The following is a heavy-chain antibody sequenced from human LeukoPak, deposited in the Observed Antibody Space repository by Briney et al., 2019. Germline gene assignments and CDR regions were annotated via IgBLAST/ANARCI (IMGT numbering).Heavy chain of an antibody. CDR3: ARSGRGDIYGYSTDGFDI. J-gene: IGHJ3*02. D-gene: IGHD5-18*01. CDR1: GFSFSTYT. V-gene: IGHV3-21*01. CDR2: ISSSSTYI. Sequence: PGGSLRLSCAASGFSFSTYTMNWVRQAPGKGLEWVSSISSSSTYIYYADSMKGRFTISKDNSKNSMYLQMSSLRAEDTAVYYCARSGRGDIYGYSTDGFDIWGQGTMVTVSS.